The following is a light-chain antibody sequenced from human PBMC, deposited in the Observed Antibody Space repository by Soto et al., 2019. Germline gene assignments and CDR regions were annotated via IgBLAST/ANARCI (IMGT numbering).Light chain of an antibody. CDR1: QSVRNN. J-gene: IGKJ1*01. V-gene: IGKV3-15*01. Sequence: EIVMTQSPATLSVSPGEISTLSCRASQSVRNNLAWYQQKPGLAPRLLISAASTRATGIPARFSGNGSETEFTLIIDNLQSEDYALYYCQQYNKWPPWTFGQGTKVDIK. CDR3: QQYNKWPPWT. CDR2: AAS.